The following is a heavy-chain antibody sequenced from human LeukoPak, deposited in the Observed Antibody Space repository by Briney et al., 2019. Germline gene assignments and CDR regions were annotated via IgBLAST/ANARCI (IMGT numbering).Heavy chain of an antibody. D-gene: IGHD6-13*01. J-gene: IGHJ5*02. V-gene: IGHV1-69*13. Sequence: GASVKVSCKASGYTFTSYGISWVRQAPGQGLEWMGGIIPIFGTANYAQKFQGRVTITADESTSTAYMELSSLRSEDTAVYYCARDWAPGYSSSWYDRFDPWGQGTLVTVSS. CDR1: GYTFTSYG. CDR2: IIPIFGTA. CDR3: ARDWAPGYSSSWYDRFDP.